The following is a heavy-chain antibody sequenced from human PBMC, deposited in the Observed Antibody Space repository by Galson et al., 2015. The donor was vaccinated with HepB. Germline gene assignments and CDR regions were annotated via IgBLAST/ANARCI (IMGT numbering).Heavy chain of an antibody. Sequence: TLSLTCAVYGGSFSDYYWSWIRQPPGKGLEWIGEINHSGSTNYNPSLKSRVTISVDTSKKQFSLELSSVTAADTAVYYCARWPWTYCSSTSCYSYYGMDVWGQETTVTVSS. CDR3: ARWPWTYCSSTSCYSYYGMDV. CDR1: GGSFSDYY. CDR2: INHSGST. J-gene: IGHJ6*02. D-gene: IGHD2-2*01. V-gene: IGHV4-34*01.